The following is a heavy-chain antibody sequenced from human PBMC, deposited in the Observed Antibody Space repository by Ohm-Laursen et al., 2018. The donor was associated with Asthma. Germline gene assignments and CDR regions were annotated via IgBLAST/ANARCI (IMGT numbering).Heavy chain of an antibody. D-gene: IGHD6-19*01. CDR1: GFTFSGYY. Sequence: GSLRLSCSASGFTFSGYYMSWIRQAPGKGLEWISYISTSGSTIYYADSVKGRFTISRDNSKNTLYLQMNSLRAEDTAVYYCAKSVSGWTGPLRTATVDWGQGTLVTVSS. V-gene: IGHV3-11*01. CDR3: AKSVSGWTGPLRTATVD. CDR2: ISTSGSTI. J-gene: IGHJ4*02.